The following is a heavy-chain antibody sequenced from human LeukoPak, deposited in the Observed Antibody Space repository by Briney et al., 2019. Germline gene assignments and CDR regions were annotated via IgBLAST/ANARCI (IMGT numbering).Heavy chain of an antibody. CDR3: ARRIAAAGVGIVY. V-gene: IGHV1-8*01. D-gene: IGHD6-13*01. Sequence: GASVKVSCRASGHTFTSYDVNWVRQATGLGHEWMGWMNPDSGNTGYAQKFQGRVTMTRNPSISTAYMELSSLTSEDTAVYYCARRIAAAGVGIVYWGQGTLVTVSS. CDR2: MNPDSGNT. J-gene: IGHJ4*02. CDR1: GHTFTSYD.